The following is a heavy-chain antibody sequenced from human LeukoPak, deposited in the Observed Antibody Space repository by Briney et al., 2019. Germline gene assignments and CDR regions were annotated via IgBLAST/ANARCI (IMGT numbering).Heavy chain of an antibody. J-gene: IGHJ3*02. V-gene: IGHV3-23*01. Sequence: TGGSLRLSCAASGFTFSSYAMGWVRQAPGKGLEWVSAISGSGGSTYYADSVKGRFTISRDNSKNTLYLQMNSLRAEDTAVYYCAKDIRWELPGSAFDIWGQGTMVTVSS. CDR3: AKDIRWELPGSAFDI. CDR1: GFTFSSYA. D-gene: IGHD1-26*01. CDR2: ISGSGGST.